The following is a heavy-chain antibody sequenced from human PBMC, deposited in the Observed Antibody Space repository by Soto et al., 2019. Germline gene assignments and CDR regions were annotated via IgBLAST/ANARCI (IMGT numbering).Heavy chain of an antibody. Sequence: QSQTLSLTCAISGDSVSSNSAAWNWIRQSPSRGLEWLGRTYYRSKWYNDYAVSVKSRITINPDTSKNQFSLQLNSVTPEDTAVYYCARGKRVVAATPLYYYYYYMDVWGKGTTVTVSS. CDR2: TYYRSKWYN. J-gene: IGHJ6*03. D-gene: IGHD2-15*01. CDR1: GDSVSSNSAA. V-gene: IGHV6-1*01. CDR3: ARGKRVVAATPLYYYYYYMDV.